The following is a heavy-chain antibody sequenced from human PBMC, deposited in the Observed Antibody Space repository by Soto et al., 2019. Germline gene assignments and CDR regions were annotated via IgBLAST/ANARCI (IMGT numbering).Heavy chain of an antibody. CDR3: AIVRVADSPLDH. CDR2: ISYDGSDI. D-gene: IGHD3-10*02. V-gene: IGHV3-30*02. J-gene: IGHJ4*02. Sequence: WGSLRLSCAGSGFIFSNYGMHWVRQAPGKGLEWVAFISYDGSDILYADSVKGRFTISRDNSKSTLFLHMNRPRAEDTAVYFCAIVRVADSPLDHWGQGSLVTVSS. CDR1: GFIFSNYG.